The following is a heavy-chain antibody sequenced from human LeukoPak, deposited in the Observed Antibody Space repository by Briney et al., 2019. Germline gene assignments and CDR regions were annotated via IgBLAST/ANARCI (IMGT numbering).Heavy chain of an antibody. J-gene: IGHJ4*02. Sequence: SETLSLTCAVSGGSISSGGYSWSWIRQPPGKGLEWIGYIYHSGSTYYNPSLKSRVTISVDTSKNQFSLKLSSVTAADTAVCYCARQIRAMIVDWGQGTLVTVSS. CDR2: IYHSGST. D-gene: IGHD3-22*01. CDR1: GGSISSGGYS. V-gene: IGHV4-30-2*05. CDR3: ARQIRAMIVD.